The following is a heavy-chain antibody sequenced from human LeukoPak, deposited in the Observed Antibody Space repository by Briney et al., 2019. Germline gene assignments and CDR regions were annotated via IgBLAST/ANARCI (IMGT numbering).Heavy chain of an antibody. D-gene: IGHD5-12*01. CDR2: INHSGST. Sequence: SETLSLTCAVYGGSFSGYYWSWIRQPPGKGLEWIGEINHSGSTNYNPSLKSRVTISVDTSKNQFSLKLSSVTAADTAVYYCALRLQDRIDYWGQGTLVTVSS. V-gene: IGHV4-34*01. CDR1: GGSFSGYY. J-gene: IGHJ4*02. CDR3: ALRLQDRIDY.